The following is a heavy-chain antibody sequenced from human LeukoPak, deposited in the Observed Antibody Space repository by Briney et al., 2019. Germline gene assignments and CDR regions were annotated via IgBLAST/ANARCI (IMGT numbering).Heavy chain of an antibody. CDR2: IYSGGST. Sequence: GGSLRLSCAASGFTVSSDYMRWVRQAPGKGLEWVSVIYSGGSTYYADSVKGRFTISRDSSNNTLYLQMSSLRPEDTAVYYCARDQGDYGSGTFDPWGQGTLVTVSS. CDR1: GFTVSSDY. CDR3: ARDQGDYGSGTFDP. V-gene: IGHV3-66*02. D-gene: IGHD3-10*01. J-gene: IGHJ5*02.